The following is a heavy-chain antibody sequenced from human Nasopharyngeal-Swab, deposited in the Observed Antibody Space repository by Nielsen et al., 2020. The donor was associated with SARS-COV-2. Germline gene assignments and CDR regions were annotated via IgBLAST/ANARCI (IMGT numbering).Heavy chain of an antibody. CDR3: ARGFDYGDYYFDN. CDR1: GYALSHFY. J-gene: IGHJ4*02. Sequence: ASVKVSCKASGYALSHFYIHWLRQAPGQGLEWMGIINPSGESTSYAQKFQGRVTMTRDTSTVYLQVSSLRFEDTAVYYCARGFDYGDYYFDNWGQGTLVSVSS. D-gene: IGHD4-17*01. CDR2: INPSGEST. V-gene: IGHV1-46*01.